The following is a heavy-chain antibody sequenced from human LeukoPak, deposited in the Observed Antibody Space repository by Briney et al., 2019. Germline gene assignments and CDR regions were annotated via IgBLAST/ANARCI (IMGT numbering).Heavy chain of an antibody. J-gene: IGHJ3*02. CDR3: ARGPGPIAGAKNPFDI. CDR2: ISYDGSNK. D-gene: IGHD1-26*01. CDR1: GFTFRDFW. V-gene: IGHV3-30*01. Sequence: GGSLRLSCAASGFTFRDFWMHWVRQAPGKGLEWVAVISYDGSNKYYADSVKGRFTISGDKSKDTLYLQMNSLRPEDTAVYYCARGPGPIAGAKNPFDIWGQGTMVTVSS.